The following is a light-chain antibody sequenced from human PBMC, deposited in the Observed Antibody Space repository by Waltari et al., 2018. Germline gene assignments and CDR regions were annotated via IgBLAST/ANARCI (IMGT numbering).Light chain of an antibody. CDR3: HVWHPDMDPGV. J-gene: IGLJ1*01. Sequence: SYALTQPPSVSVAPGTTARSTCGGGNIGRYSVYWYQKKPGQAPVLVIFYDSDRPSGIPERFSGSNSGNTATLTISSVEAGDEAKYYCHVWHPDMDPGVFGPGTEVSV. CDR1: NIGRYS. CDR2: YDS. V-gene: IGLV3-21*04.